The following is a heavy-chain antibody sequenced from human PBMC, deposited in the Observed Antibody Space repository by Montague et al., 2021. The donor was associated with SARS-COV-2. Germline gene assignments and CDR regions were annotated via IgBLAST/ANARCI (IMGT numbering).Heavy chain of an antibody. CDR2: IHSAGRGT. CDR1: GFTFSNSP. J-gene: IGHJ5*02. Sequence: SLRLSCPASGFTFSNSPMSWVRQAPGKGLEWVSVIHSAGRGTYYADSVQGRFTISRDNLKNTVYLQMNSLRDVDTALYYCAKVGDILTGYSLINLDAWGQGTLVVVSS. D-gene: IGHD3-9*01. CDR3: AKVGDILTGYSLINLDA. V-gene: IGHV3-23*03.